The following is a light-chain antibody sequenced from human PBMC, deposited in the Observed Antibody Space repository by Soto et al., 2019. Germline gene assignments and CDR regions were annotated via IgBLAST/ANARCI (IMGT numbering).Light chain of an antibody. CDR2: AAS. J-gene: IGKJ3*01. CDR3: QHYDASPLT. Sequence: EIVLTQSPGTLSLSPGERATLSCRASQTLSINSLAWYQQKPGQAPRLLIYAASTRATDIPERFSGSGSGTDFTLSIRSLEPDDFALYYCQHYDASPLTCGPGTTVEIK. CDR1: QTLSINS. V-gene: IGKV3-20*01.